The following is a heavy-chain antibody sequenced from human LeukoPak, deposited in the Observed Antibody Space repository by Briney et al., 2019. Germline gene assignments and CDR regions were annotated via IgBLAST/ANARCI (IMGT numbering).Heavy chain of an antibody. CDR2: ISSSSSYI. D-gene: IGHD6-19*01. J-gene: IGHJ4*02. CDR1: GFTFSSYS. Sequence: GGSLRLSCAASGFTFSSYSMNWVRQAPGKGLEWASSISSSSSYIYYADSVKGRFTISRDNAKNSLYLQMNSLRAEDTAVYYCARQIAVAEKALDYWGQGTLVTVSS. CDR3: ARQIAVAEKALDY. V-gene: IGHV3-21*01.